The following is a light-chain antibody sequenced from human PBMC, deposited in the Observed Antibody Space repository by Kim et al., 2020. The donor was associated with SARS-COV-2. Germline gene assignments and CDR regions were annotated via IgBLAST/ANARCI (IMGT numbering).Light chain of an antibody. Sequence: QSVLSQPPSASGAPGQRIIISCSGSSSNIGRNTVNWYQQFPGKAPKLLIYNNDERPSGVPDRFSGSKSGTSASLAISGLQSEAEADYYCATWDDRLNGWVFGGGTKLTVL. CDR2: NND. CDR3: ATWDDRLNGWV. V-gene: IGLV1-44*01. J-gene: IGLJ3*02. CDR1: SSNIGRNT.